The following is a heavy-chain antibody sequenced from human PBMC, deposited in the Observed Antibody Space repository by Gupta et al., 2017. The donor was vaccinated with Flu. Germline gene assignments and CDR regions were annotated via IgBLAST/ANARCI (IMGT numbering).Heavy chain of an antibody. V-gene: IGHV3-23*01. CDR2: RSGSGANT. CDR1: GCAFSRHV. J-gene: IGHJ5*02. CDR3: ARDECSSGDCYPSPENWFDP. Sequence: VQVLDPGGGLVQPGGSLRISCAASGCAFSRHVMSWARQDQGKGLERVSGRSGSGANTYYADAVRGRLTISRDNSKNTLYLQMDSLRAEDTAVYNCARDECSSGDCYPSPENWFDPWGQGTVVTVSS. D-gene: IGHD2-21*02.